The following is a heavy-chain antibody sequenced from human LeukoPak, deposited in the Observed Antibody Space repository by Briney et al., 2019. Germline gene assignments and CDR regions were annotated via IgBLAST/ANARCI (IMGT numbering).Heavy chain of an antibody. CDR2: ISGSGGTT. CDR3: AEDQGYYYGSGSYSFDY. J-gene: IGHJ4*02. V-gene: IGHV3-23*01. Sequence: GGSLRLSCAASGFTFTSYAMKWVRQAPGKGLECLSGISGSGGTTYYADSVKRRFTISRDNYKNTLYLQMNSVRAEDTAVYYCAEDQGYYYGSGSYSFDYWGQGDLVSVSS. D-gene: IGHD3-10*01. CDR1: GFTFTSYA.